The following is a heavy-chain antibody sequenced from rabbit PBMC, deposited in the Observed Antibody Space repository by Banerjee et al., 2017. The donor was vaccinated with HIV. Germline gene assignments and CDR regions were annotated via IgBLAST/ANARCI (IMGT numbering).Heavy chain of an antibody. CDR2: IDTGSSGST. D-gene: IGHD4-1*01. V-gene: IGHV1S40*01. CDR3: ARDLSAHNSDANL. J-gene: IGHJ4*01. Sequence: QSLEESGGDLVKPGASLTLTCTASGIDFSSSYYMCWVRQAPGKGLEWIACIDTGSSGSTYYASWAKGRFTISKTSSTTVTLQMTSLTAADTATYFCARDLSAHNSDANLWGPGTLVTVS. CDR1: GIDFSSSYY.